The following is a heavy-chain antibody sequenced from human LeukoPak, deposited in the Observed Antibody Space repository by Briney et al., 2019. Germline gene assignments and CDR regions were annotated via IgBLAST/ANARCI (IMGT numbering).Heavy chain of an antibody. CDR2: TYPGDSDT. V-gene: IGHV5-51*01. D-gene: IGHD3-22*01. CDR1: GYSFTSYW. J-gene: IGHJ4*02. CDR3: ARRGGYYYDSSGYYRRKTYGLRGLFDY. Sequence: GESLKISCKGSGYSFTSYWIGWVRQMPGKGPEWMGITYPGDSDTRYSPSFQGQVTISADKSISTAYLQWSSLKASDTAMYYCARRGGYYYDSSGYYRRKTYGLRGLFDYWGQGTLVTVSS.